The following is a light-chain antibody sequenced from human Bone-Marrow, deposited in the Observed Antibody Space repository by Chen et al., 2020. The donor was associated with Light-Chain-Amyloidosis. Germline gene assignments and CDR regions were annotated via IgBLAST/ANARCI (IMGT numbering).Light chain of an antibody. Sequence: EIVVTQSPAPLSVSPGERATLSCRASQSVGSNLAWYQQSPGQPPRLLINGASTRATGIPGRFSGSGSGTEFTRTITSLQSEDFAVYYCQQYNDWPLTFGGGTKVGIK. CDR3: QQYNDWPLT. CDR1: QSVGSN. V-gene: IGKV3-15*01. CDR2: GAS. J-gene: IGKJ4*01.